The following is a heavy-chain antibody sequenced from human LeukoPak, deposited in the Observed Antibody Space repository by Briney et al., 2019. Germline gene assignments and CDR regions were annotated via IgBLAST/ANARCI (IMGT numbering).Heavy chain of an antibody. D-gene: IGHD3-22*01. CDR2: INPSGGST. CDR3: ARDFGYDSSGYPNWFDP. CDR1: GYIFTDYY. Sequence: ASVKVSCKASGYIFTDYYMHWVRQAPGQGLEWMGIINPSGGSTSYAQKFQGRVTMTRDTSTSTVYMELSSLRSEDTAVYYCARDFGYDSSGYPNWFDPWGQGTLVTVSS. V-gene: IGHV1-46*01. J-gene: IGHJ5*02.